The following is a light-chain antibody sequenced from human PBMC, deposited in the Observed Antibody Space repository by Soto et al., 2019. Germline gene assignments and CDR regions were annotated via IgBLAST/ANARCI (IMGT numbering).Light chain of an antibody. CDR2: SAS. CDR3: LQVNSFPRT. Sequence: DIQMTQSPSSLSASIGDRVTITCRASQGIGVRLDWFQQKPGKAPQYLIQSASTLASGVPSRFRGSGSGTDFILTINNLQPEDVATYYCLQVNSFPRTFGQGTKVDIK. J-gene: IGKJ1*01. V-gene: IGKV1-12*01. CDR1: QGIGVR.